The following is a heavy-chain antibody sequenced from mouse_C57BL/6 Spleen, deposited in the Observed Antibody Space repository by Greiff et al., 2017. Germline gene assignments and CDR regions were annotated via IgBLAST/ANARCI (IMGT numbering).Heavy chain of an antibody. D-gene: IGHD2-5*01. J-gene: IGHJ4*01. Sequence: VQLQQSGAELVRPGASVKLSCTASGFNIKDDYMHWVKQRPEQGLEWIGWIDPENGDTEYASKFQGKAPITTDKSSNTAYLQLSSLTSEDTAVYYCTTYYSNYFYYAMDYWGQGTSVTVSS. CDR2: IDPENGDT. V-gene: IGHV14-4*01. CDR1: GFNIKDDY. CDR3: TTYYSNYFYYAMDY.